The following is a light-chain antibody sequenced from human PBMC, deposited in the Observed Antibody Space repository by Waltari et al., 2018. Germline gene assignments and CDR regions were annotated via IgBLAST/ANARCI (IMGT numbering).Light chain of an antibody. V-gene: IGLV4-69*01. J-gene: IGLJ3*02. CDR3: QTGGHGTWV. CDR2: VNSDGSN. CDR1: SGHSSNT. Sequence: QLVLTQSPSASASLGASVKLTGTLSSGHSSNTIEWNQQQPEKGPRYLMKVNSDGSNSKGDEIPDRFSGSSSGAERYLTISSRQSEDEADYYCQTGGHGTWVFGGGTKLTVL.